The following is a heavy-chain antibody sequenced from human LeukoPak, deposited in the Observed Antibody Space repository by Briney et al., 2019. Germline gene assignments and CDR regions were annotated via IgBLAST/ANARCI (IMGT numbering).Heavy chain of an antibody. CDR1: GGSISSYY. J-gene: IGHJ6*02. CDR2: IYYSGST. Sequence: KPSETLSLTCTVSGGSISSYYWSWIRQPPGKGLEWIGYIYYSGSTNYNPSLKSRVTISVDTSKNQFSLKLSSVTAADTAVYYCARIMVAEAEYCYYYYGMDVWGQGTTVTVSS. D-gene: IGHD2-21*01. CDR3: ARIMVAEAEYCYYYYGMDV. V-gene: IGHV4-59*01.